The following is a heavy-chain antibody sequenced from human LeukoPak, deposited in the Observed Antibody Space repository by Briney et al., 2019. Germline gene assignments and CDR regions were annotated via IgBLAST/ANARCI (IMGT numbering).Heavy chain of an antibody. J-gene: IGHJ4*02. CDR1: GFTFDDYA. CDR3: AKDTSYDILTGYNDY. Sequence: PGGSLRLSCAASGFTFDDYAMHWVRQAPGKGLEWVSGISWNSGSIGYADSVKGRFTISRDNAKNSLYLQMNSLRAEDTALYYCAKDTSYDILTGYNDYWGQGTLVTVSS. V-gene: IGHV3-9*01. CDR2: ISWNSGSI. D-gene: IGHD3-9*01.